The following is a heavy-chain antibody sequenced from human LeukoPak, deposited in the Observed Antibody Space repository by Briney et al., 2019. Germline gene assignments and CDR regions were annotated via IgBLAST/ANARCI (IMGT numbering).Heavy chain of an antibody. V-gene: IGHV4-59*12. J-gene: IGHJ4*02. Sequence: SETLSLTCTVSGGSISSYYWSWIRQPPGKGLEWIGYIYYSGSTNYNPSLKSRVTISVDTSKNQFSLKLSSVTAADTAVNYCATEYSSLAHYWGQGTLVTVSS. CDR1: GGSISSYY. CDR3: ATEYSSLAHY. CDR2: IYYSGST. D-gene: IGHD6-6*01.